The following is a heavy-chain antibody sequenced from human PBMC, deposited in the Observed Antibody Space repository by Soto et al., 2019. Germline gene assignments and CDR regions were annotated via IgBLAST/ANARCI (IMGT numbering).Heavy chain of an antibody. CDR2: ISAYNGNT. Sequence: ASVQVSCKSSCSTFTGYHIIWVLQAPGQGLEWMGWISAYNGNTNYAQKLQGRVTMTTDTSTSTAYMELRSLRSDDTAVYYCARDDSGDYHLDPWGQGTLVTVSS. CDR1: CSTFTGYH. V-gene: IGHV1-18*04. D-gene: IGHD3-22*01. J-gene: IGHJ5*02. CDR3: ARDDSGDYHLDP.